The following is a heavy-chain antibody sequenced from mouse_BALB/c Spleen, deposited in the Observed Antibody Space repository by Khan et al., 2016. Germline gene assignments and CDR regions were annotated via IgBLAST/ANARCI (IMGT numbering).Heavy chain of an antibody. CDR2: IWAGGST. CDR1: GFSLTNSG. V-gene: IGHV2-9*02. Sequence: QVQLKESGPGLVAPSQSLSITCTVSGFSLTNSGVHWVRQPPRKGLDWLGVIWAGGSTDYNSALMSRLSITRDTTQNQVFLKMNSLQTDDTAMYYCAREDQDIDAWFASWGQGTLVTVSA. CDR3: AREDQDIDAWFAS. J-gene: IGHJ3*01.